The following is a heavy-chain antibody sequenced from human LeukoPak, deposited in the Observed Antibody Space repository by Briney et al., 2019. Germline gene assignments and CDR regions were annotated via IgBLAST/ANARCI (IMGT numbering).Heavy chain of an antibody. CDR3: ARLTRGDYYGSGRAIDY. D-gene: IGHD3-10*01. V-gene: IGHV5-10-1*01. CDR1: GYSFTSYW. Sequence: GESLKISCKGSGYSFTSYWISWVRQMPDKGLERMGRIDPTDSYSDYSPSFQGHVTISADKSINTAYLQWSSLQASDTAMYYCARLTRGDYYGSGRAIDYWGQGTLVTVSS. CDR2: IDPTDSYS. J-gene: IGHJ4*02.